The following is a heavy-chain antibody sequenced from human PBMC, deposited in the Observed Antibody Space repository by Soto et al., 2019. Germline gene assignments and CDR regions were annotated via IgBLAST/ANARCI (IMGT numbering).Heavy chain of an antibody. CDR1: GFTFSSYS. Sequence: EVQLVESGGGLVKPGGSLRLSCAASGFTFSSYSMNWVRQAPGKGLEWVSSITSRSSYIYYADSVKGRFTISRDNAKNSMYLQMKSLRAEDTSVYYCAREGCSSTGCYDAFDIWGQGTMVTVSS. D-gene: IGHD2-2*01. J-gene: IGHJ3*02. CDR2: ITSRSSYI. V-gene: IGHV3-21*01. CDR3: AREGCSSTGCYDAFDI.